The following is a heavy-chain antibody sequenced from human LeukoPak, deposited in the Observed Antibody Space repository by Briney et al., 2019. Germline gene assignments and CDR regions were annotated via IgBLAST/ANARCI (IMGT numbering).Heavy chain of an antibody. V-gene: IGHV3-30*04. CDR3: AREGDYYDSSGYISRRAFDI. Sequence: GGSLRLSCAPSGFTLSSYAMHGVRQAPRKGLEWVAGISYDGSNKYYADSVKGRFTIYRDNSKNTLYLQMNSLRAEDTAVYYCAREGDYYDSSGYISRRAFDIWGQGTMVTVSS. CDR2: ISYDGSNK. J-gene: IGHJ3*02. CDR1: GFTLSSYA. D-gene: IGHD3-22*01.